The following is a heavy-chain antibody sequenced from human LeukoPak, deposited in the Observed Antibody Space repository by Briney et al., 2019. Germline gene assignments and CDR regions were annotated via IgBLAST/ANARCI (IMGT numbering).Heavy chain of an antibody. D-gene: IGHD3-9*01. Sequence: PSETLSLTCTVSGGSISNYYWTWIRQSPGKGLEWIGYVYYSGRTNYNPSLKSRVTISVDTSKNQFSLELSSVTAADTAVYYCARHANILTGYPSDYWGQGTLVTVSS. J-gene: IGHJ4*02. CDR3: ARHANILTGYPSDY. V-gene: IGHV4-59*08. CDR2: VYYSGRT. CDR1: GGSISNYY.